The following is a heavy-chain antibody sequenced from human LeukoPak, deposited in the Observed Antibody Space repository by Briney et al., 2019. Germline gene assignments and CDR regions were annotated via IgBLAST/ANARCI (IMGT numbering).Heavy chain of an antibody. CDR3: ARDAIAAAGTQLPYYYYYMDV. J-gene: IGHJ6*03. CDR1: GGTFSSYA. CDR2: INSNSGGT. V-gene: IGHV1-2*02. D-gene: IGHD6-13*01. Sequence: ASVKVSCTASGGTFSSYAISWVRQAPGQGLEWMGWINSNSGGTNYAQKFQGRVTMTRDTSISTAYMDLSRLRSDDTAVYYCARDAIAAAGTQLPYYYYYMDVWGKGTTVTISS.